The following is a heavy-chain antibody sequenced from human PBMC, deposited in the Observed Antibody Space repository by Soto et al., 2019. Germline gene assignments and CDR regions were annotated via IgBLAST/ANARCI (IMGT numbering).Heavy chain of an antibody. Sequence: QVQLVESGGGVVQPGRSLRLSCAASGFTFSSYAMHWVRQAPGKGLEWVAVISYDGSNKYYADSVKGRFTISRDNSKNTQYLQMNSLRAEDTAVYYCARDGHDILTGFPHGGWFDPWGQGTLVTVSS. J-gene: IGHJ5*02. CDR1: GFTFSSYA. CDR2: ISYDGSNK. CDR3: ARDGHDILTGFPHGGWFDP. D-gene: IGHD3-9*01. V-gene: IGHV3-30-3*01.